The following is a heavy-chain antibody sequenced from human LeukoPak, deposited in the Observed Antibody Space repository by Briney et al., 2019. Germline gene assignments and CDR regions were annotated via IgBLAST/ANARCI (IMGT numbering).Heavy chain of an antibody. Sequence: SETLSLTCAVYGGSFSGYYWSWIRQPPGKGLEWIGEINHSGSTNYNPSLKSRVTISVDTSKNQFSLKLSSVTAADTAAYYCARGRRYSSTVDYWGQGTLVTVSS. J-gene: IGHJ4*02. CDR2: INHSGST. D-gene: IGHD6-13*01. V-gene: IGHV4-34*01. CDR1: GGSFSGYY. CDR3: ARGRRYSSTVDY.